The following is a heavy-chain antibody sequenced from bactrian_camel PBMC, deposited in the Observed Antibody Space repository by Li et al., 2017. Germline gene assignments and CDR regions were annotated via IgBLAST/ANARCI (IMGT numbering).Heavy chain of an antibody. D-gene: IGHD3*01. CDR2: VCSGGLST. J-gene: IGHJ6*01. V-gene: IGHV3S54*01. Sequence: VQLVESGGGSVQAGGSLRLTCVVSGYYGGTGCLGWFRQAPGKEREGVAAVCSGGLSTYYAESVKGRFTISQDNAKNMVTLQMNSMKPEDTAMYYCAAAKNPVLCTLSMSGMREDLAYWGQGTQVTVS. CDR1: GYYGGTGC. CDR3: AAAKNPVLCTLSMSGMREDLAY.